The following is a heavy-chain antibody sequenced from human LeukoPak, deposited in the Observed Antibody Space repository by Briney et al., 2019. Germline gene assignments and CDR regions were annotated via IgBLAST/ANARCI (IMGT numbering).Heavy chain of an antibody. CDR1: GGSISSYY. CDR3: ARHGYYGSGPDY. J-gene: IGHJ4*02. D-gene: IGHD3-10*01. CDR2: IYYSGST. Sequence: PSETLSLTCTVSGGSISSYYWSWIRQPPGKGLEWIGYIYYSGSTNYNPSLKSRVTISVDTSKNQFSLKLSSVTAADTAVYYGARHGYYGSGPDYWGQGTLVTVSS. V-gene: IGHV4-59*01.